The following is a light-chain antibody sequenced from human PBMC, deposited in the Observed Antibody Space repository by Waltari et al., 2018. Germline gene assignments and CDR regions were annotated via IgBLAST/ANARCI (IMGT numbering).Light chain of an antibody. CDR3: QQYYSTPWT. CDR1: QSVLYSSNNKNY. CDR2: WSS. V-gene: IGKV4-1*01. Sequence: DIVMTQSPDSLDVSLVGGAAINSKSTQSVLYSSNNKNYVAWYQQKPGKPPKLRIYWSSTRESGVPDRFSGSGSGTDFTHTISSLQAEDVAVYYCQQYYSTPWTFGQGTKVEIK. J-gene: IGKJ1*01.